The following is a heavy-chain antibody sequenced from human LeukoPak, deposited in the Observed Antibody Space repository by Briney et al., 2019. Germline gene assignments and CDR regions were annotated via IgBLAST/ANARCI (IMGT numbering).Heavy chain of an antibody. CDR1: GFTFSSYE. J-gene: IGHJ4*02. Sequence: GESLTLSCTASGFTFSSYEINWVRQPQAKGLELVANIKKDESQKYYVNSVNGRFTISRDNTKNSLYLQMNSLRAEDMAVYYCARDGRWYSGSYQPTRIFDYWGQGTLVTVSS. CDR2: IKKDESQK. D-gene: IGHD1-26*01. CDR3: ARDGRWYSGSYQPTRIFDY. V-gene: IGHV3-7*01.